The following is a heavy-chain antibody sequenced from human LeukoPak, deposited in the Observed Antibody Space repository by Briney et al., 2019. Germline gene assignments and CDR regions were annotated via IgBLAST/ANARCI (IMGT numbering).Heavy chain of an antibody. CDR1: GGSFSGYY. V-gene: IGHV4-34*01. J-gene: IGHJ6*03. Sequence: SETLSLTCAVYGGSFSGYYWSWIRQPPGKGLEWIGEINHSGSTNYNPSLKSRVTISVDTSKNQFSLKLSSVTAADTAVYYCARANHYYGSGSYYNVKGHHYMDVWGKGTTVTVSS. CDR3: ARANHYYGSGSYYNVKGHHYMDV. D-gene: IGHD3-10*01. CDR2: INHSGST.